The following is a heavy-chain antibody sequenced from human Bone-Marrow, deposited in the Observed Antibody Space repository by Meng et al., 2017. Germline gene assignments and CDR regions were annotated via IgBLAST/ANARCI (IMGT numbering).Heavy chain of an antibody. J-gene: IGHJ4*02. V-gene: IGHV3-30*01. Sequence: QVQLVESGGGVVQPRRSLRLSCAASGFTFSSYAMHWVRQAPGKGLEWVAVISYDGSNKYYADSVKGRFTISRDNSKNTLYLQMNSLRAEDTAVYYCARVHFDYWGQGTLVTVSS. CDR2: ISYDGSNK. CDR3: ARVHFDY. CDR1: GFTFSSYA.